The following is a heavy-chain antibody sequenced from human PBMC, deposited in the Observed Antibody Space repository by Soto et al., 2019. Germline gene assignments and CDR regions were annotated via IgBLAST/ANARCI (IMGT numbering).Heavy chain of an antibody. J-gene: IGHJ3*02. Sequence: EVQLVESGGGLVQPGGSLRLSCAASGFTFSSYWIHWVRQAPGKGLVWVSWINSDGSSTSYADSVKGRFTISRDNAKNTLYLQMNSLRAEDTAVYYCFLVTTESSDVFDIWGQGAMVTVSS. V-gene: IGHV3-74*01. D-gene: IGHD4-17*01. CDR1: GFTFSSYW. CDR3: FLVTTESSDVFDI. CDR2: INSDGSST.